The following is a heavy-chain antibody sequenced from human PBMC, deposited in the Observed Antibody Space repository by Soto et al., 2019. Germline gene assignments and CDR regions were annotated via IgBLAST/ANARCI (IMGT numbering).Heavy chain of an antibody. Sequence: SETLSLTCTVSRGSISSYYWSWIRQPPGKGLEWIGYIYYSGSTNYNPSLKSRVTISVETSKNQFSLNLSSVTAADTAVYFCARLITMVRGVYYYGMDVWGQGTTVTVSS. D-gene: IGHD3-10*01. CDR1: RGSISSYY. J-gene: IGHJ6*02. CDR3: ARLITMVRGVYYYGMDV. V-gene: IGHV4-59*01. CDR2: IYYSGST.